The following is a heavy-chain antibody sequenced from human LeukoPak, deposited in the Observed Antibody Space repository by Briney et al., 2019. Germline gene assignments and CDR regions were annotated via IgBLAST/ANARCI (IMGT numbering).Heavy chain of an antibody. CDR2: INPNSGGT. J-gene: IGHJ4*02. D-gene: IGHD2-2*01. CDR1: GYTFTGYY. Sequence: ASVKVSCKASGYTFTGYYMRWVRQAPGQGLEWMGWINPNSGGTNYAQKFQGRVTMTRDTSISTAYMELSRLRSDDTAVYYCARGEVVVVPAAMQNYWGQGTLVTVSS. V-gene: IGHV1-2*02. CDR3: ARGEVVVVPAAMQNY.